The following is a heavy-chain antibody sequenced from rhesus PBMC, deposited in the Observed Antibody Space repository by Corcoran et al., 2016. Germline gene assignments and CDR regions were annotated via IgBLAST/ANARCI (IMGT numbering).Heavy chain of an antibody. CDR1: GVSISSNY. V-gene: IGHV4-160*01. Sequence: QVQLQESGPGLVKPSETLSLTCAVSGVSISSNYWSWICQPPGKGLERLARIYGSGASTHYNPARKSRGTISTDTSKNQFSLKLSSVTAADTAVYYCARHWYSNYDYWGQGVLVTVSS. D-gene: IGHD4-23*01. CDR2: IYGSGAST. CDR3: ARHWYSNYDY. J-gene: IGHJ4*01.